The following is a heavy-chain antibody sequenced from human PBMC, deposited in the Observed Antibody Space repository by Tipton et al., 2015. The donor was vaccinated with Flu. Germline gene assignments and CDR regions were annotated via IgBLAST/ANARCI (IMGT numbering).Heavy chain of an antibody. Sequence: QLVQSGAEVKKPGASVKVSCKASGYTFTSYGISWVRQAPGQGLEWMGWISAHNGNTNYAQKLQGRVTMTTDTSTSTAYMELRSLRSDDTAVYYCARDLARQFLYYYGMDVWGQGTTVTVSS. D-gene: IGHD2/OR15-2a*01. CDR2: ISAHNGNT. V-gene: IGHV1-18*01. J-gene: IGHJ6*02. CDR1: GYTFTSYG. CDR3: ARDLARQFLYYYGMDV.